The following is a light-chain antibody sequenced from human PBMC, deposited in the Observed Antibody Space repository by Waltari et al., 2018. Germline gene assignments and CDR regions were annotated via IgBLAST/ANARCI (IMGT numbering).Light chain of an antibody. J-gene: IGLJ3*02. Sequence: QSVLTQPPSASGTPGQRVTISCSGSSSNIGSNYVYWYQQLPGTDPKLLISRKNQRPAGVPDRVSGSKYGTSASLAISGLRSEDEADYYCAAWDDSLSVYWVFGGGTKLTVL. V-gene: IGLV1-47*01. CDR1: SSNIGSNY. CDR2: RKN. CDR3: AAWDDSLSVYWV.